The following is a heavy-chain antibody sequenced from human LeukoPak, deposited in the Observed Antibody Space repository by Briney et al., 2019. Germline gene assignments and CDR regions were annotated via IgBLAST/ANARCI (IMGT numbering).Heavy chain of an antibody. CDR3: AKDLVSVAGNEY. CDR1: GFTFSSYG. V-gene: IGHV3-30*02. Sequence: GSLRLSCAASGFTFSSYGMHWVRQAPGKGLGWVAFIRYDGSNKYYADSVKGRFTISRDNSKNTLYLQMNSLRAEDRAVYYCAKDLVSVAGNEYWGQGTLVTVSS. CDR2: IRYDGSNK. D-gene: IGHD6-19*01. J-gene: IGHJ4*02.